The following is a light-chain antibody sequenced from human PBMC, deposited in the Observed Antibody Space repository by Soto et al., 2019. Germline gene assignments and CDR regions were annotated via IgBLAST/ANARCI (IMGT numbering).Light chain of an antibody. CDR2: GAS. CDR1: QSVSSNY. J-gene: IGKJ2*01. Sequence: EIVLTQSPGTLSLSPGERATLSCRATQSVSSNYLAWYQQKPGQAPRILIYGASCRATGIAGRFSGSVSGTDLTLTISRLEPEDFAVYYCLQYGSSPYTFGQGTKREIK. CDR3: LQYGSSPYT. V-gene: IGKV3-20*01.